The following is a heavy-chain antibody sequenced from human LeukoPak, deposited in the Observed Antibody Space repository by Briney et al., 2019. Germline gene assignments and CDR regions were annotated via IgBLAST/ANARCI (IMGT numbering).Heavy chain of an antibody. V-gene: IGHV3-21*01. D-gene: IGHD5-24*01. CDR2: ISGRSTYI. Sequence: PGGSLRLSCAASGFTFSNAWMSWVRQAPGKGLEWVSSISGRSTYIYYADSVKGRFTISRDNANNSLYLQMNSLRAEDTAVYYCAREITNPDWLDPWGQGTLVTVSS. J-gene: IGHJ5*02. CDR3: AREITNPDWLDP. CDR1: GFTFSNAW.